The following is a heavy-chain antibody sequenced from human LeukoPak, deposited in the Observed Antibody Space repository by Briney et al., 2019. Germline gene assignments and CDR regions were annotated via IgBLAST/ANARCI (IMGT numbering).Heavy chain of an antibody. CDR1: GGSISSYY. J-gene: IGHJ3*02. D-gene: IGHD6-19*01. CDR2: IYTSGST. Sequence: SETLSLTCTVSGGSISSYYWSWIRQPAGKGLEWIGRIYTSGSTNYNPSLKSRVTMSVDTSKSQFSLKLSSVTAADTAVYYCARRLPVAGTDDAFDIWGQGTMVTVSS. V-gene: IGHV4-4*07. CDR3: ARRLPVAGTDDAFDI.